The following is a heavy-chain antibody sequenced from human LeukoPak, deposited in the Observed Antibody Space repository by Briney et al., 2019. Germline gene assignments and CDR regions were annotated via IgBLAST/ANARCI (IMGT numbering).Heavy chain of an antibody. Sequence: SETLSFTCTVSGGSISSGDYYWGWIRQPPGQGLEWIAYISHSGGTYYNPSLKSRATISLDTSRNQFSLKLSSVTAADTAVYYCARDFQGGPNDPWGQGTLVTVSS. CDR3: ARDFQGGPNDP. CDR2: ISHSGGT. V-gene: IGHV4-30-4*01. J-gene: IGHJ5*02. D-gene: IGHD2-15*01. CDR1: GGSISSGDYY.